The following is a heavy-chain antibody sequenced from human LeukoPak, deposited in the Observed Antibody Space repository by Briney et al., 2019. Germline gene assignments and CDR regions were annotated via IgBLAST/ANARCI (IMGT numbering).Heavy chain of an antibody. D-gene: IGHD5-18*01. CDR3: AKDYYGGHSYGPFDY. CDR1: GFTFSSYE. J-gene: IGHJ4*02. V-gene: IGHV3-48*03. CDR2: ITGSGDTI. Sequence: GGSLRLSCAASGFTFSSYEMNWVRQAPGKGLEWISYITGSGDTIHYADSVKGRFTISRDNSKNTLYLQMNSLRAEDAAIYYCAKDYYGGHSYGPFDYWGQGTLVTVSS.